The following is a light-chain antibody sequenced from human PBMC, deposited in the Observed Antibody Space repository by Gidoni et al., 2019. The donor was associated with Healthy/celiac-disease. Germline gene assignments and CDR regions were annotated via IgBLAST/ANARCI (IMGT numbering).Light chain of an antibody. CDR3: QHSNINRIT. Sequence: DIQLTQSPSSLSASVGDRVTVTCRASQDISTYLAWYQQKPGKAPKLLIYDASFLQDGVPPRFRGSGSGTGFSLTITGLQSEDFATYYCQHSNINRITFGPGTKVDVK. CDR1: QDISTY. CDR2: DAS. V-gene: IGKV1-9*01. J-gene: IGKJ3*01.